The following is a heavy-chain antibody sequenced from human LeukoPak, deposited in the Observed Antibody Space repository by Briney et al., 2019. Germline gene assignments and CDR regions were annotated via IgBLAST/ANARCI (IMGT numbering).Heavy chain of an antibody. V-gene: IGHV3-7*01. CDR2: IKQDGSEE. CDR3: ARLLSNYYYYYMDV. D-gene: IGHD2/OR15-2a*01. J-gene: IGHJ6*03. Sequence: GGSLRLSCAASGFTFSSYAMSWVRQAPGKGLEWVANIKQDGSEEYYVDSVKGRFTISRDNAKNSLYLQMNSLTAEDTAVYYCARLLSNYYYYYMDVWGKGTTVTVSS. CDR1: GFTFSSYA.